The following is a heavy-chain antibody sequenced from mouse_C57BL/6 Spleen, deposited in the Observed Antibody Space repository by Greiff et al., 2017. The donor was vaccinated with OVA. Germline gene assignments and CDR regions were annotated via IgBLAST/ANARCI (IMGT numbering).Heavy chain of an antibody. CDR1: GYSFTSYY. CDR2: IYPGSGNT. J-gene: IGHJ3*01. D-gene: IGHD2-4*01. V-gene: IGHV1-66*01. CDR3: GEDYDYDVGFAY. Sequence: VQLQQSGPELVKPGASVKISCKASGYSFTSYYIHWVKQRPGQGLEWIGWIYPGSGNTKYNEKFKGKATLTADTSSSTAYMQLSSLTSEDSAVYYCGEDYDYDVGFAYWGQGTLVTVSA.